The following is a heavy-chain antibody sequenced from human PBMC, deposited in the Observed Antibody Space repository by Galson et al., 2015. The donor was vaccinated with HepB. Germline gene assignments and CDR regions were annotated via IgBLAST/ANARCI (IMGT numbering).Heavy chain of an antibody. CDR3: ARSIYYDSTGYQGGWSYYYYMDV. D-gene: IGHD3-22*01. Sequence: CAISGDSVSSNSAAWNWIRQSPSRGLEWLGRTYYRSKWYNDYAVSVKSRITINPDTSKNQFSLQLNSVTPEDTAVYYCARSIYYDSTGYQGGWSYYYYMDVWGKGTTVTVSS. CDR2: TYYRSKWYN. CDR1: GDSVSSNSAA. V-gene: IGHV6-1*01. J-gene: IGHJ6*03.